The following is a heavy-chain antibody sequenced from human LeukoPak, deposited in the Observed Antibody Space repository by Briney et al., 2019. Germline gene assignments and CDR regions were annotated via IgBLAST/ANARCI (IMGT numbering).Heavy chain of an antibody. J-gene: IGHJ4*02. Sequence: GGSLRLSCAASGFTFSSYEMNWVRQAPGKGLEWVSYISSSGSTIYYADSVKGRFTISRDNAKNSLYLQMNSLRAEDTAVYYCAVATIKNYFDYWGQGTLVTVSS. CDR1: GFTFSSYE. CDR3: AVATIKNYFDY. CDR2: ISSSGSTI. D-gene: IGHD5-24*01. V-gene: IGHV3-48*03.